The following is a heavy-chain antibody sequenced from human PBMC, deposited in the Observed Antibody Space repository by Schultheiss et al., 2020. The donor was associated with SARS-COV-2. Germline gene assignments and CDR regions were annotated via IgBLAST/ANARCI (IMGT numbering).Heavy chain of an antibody. CDR1: GYTFTGYY. Sequence: ASVKVSCKASGYTFTGYYMHWVRQAPGQGLEWMGWINPNSGGTNYAQKLQGRVTMTTDTSTSTAYMELRSLRSDDTAVYYCARIFTYDSSGYHFDYWGQGTLVTVSS. CDR3: ARIFTYDSSGYHFDY. J-gene: IGHJ4*02. CDR2: INPNSGGT. V-gene: IGHV1-2*02. D-gene: IGHD3-22*01.